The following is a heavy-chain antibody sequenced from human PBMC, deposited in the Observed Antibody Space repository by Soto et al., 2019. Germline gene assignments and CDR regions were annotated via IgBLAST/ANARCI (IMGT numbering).Heavy chain of an antibody. CDR1: GFTFSSYA. J-gene: IGHJ4*02. CDR2: ISYDGSNK. CDR3: ARDTLSEDIVATWGPR. Sequence: GGSLRLSCAASGFTFSSYAMHWVRQAPGKGLEWVAVISYDGSNKYYADSVKGRFTISRDNSKNTLYLQMNSLRAEDTAVYYCARDTLSEDIVATWGPRWGQGTLVTVSS. V-gene: IGHV3-30-3*01. D-gene: IGHD5-12*01.